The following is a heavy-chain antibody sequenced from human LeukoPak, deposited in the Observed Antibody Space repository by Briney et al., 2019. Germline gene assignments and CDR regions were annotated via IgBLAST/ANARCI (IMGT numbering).Heavy chain of an antibody. CDR3: ARVGSYDILTGYTLGYYYGMDV. CDR1: GFTYSSYE. J-gene: IGHJ6*04. Sequence: PGGSLRLSCAASGFTYSSYEMNWVRQAPGKGLEWVSYISSGGRTIYYADSVKGRFTISRDNAKNSLYLQMNSLGAEDTAVYYCARVGSYDILTGYTLGYYYGMDVWGKGTTVTVSS. V-gene: IGHV3-48*03. D-gene: IGHD3-9*01. CDR2: ISSGGRTI.